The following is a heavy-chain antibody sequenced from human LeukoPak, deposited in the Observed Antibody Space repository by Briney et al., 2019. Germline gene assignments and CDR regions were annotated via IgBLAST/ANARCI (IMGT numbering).Heavy chain of an antibody. V-gene: IGHV3-7*01. CDR3: VRQRYSDY. D-gene: IGHD1-1*01. CDR1: GFTFSRYW. CDR2: IKEDGSEN. J-gene: IGHJ4*02. Sequence: SGGSLRLSCAASGFTFSRYWMTWIRQAPGKGLEWVANIKEDGSENSYVESVKGRFTISRDNAKNSLYLQLNSLRAEDTAVYFCVRQRYSDYWGQGTLVTVSS.